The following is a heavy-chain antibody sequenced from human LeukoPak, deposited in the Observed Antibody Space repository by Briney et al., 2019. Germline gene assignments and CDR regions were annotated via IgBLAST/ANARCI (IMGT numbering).Heavy chain of an antibody. D-gene: IGHD6-19*01. Sequence: GGSLRLSCSASGFTFSSYASHWVRQAPGKGLESVSAISSNGGSTSYADSVKGRFTISRDNSKNTLYLQMSSLRAEDTAVYYCVKDWGRGWYRFDCWGQGTLVTVSS. CDR3: VKDWGRGWYRFDC. J-gene: IGHJ4*02. V-gene: IGHV3-64D*09. CDR1: GFTFSSYA. CDR2: ISSNGGST.